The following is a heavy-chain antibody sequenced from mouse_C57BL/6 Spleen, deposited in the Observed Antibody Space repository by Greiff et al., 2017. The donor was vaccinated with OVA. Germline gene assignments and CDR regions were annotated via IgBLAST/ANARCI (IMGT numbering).Heavy chain of an antibody. CDR2: ISDGGSYT. V-gene: IGHV5-4*03. D-gene: IGHD1-1*01. Sequence: EVMLVESGGGLVKPGGSLKLSCAASGFTFSSYAMSWVRQTPEKRLEWVATISDGGSYTYYPDNVQGRFTISRDNAKNNLYLQMSHLKSEDTAMYYCARKSSYWYFDVWGTGTTVTVSS. CDR1: GFTFSSYA. J-gene: IGHJ1*03. CDR3: ARKSSYWYFDV.